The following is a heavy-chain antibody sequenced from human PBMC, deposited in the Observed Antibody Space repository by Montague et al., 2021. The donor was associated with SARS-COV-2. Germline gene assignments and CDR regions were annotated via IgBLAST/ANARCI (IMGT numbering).Heavy chain of an antibody. CDR3: ARDGYSSGWNGLHWFDP. CDR2: IYTSGST. V-gene: IGHV4-61*02. CDR1: IGSISSGSYY. D-gene: IGHD6-25*01. Sequence: TLSRTCTVSIGSISSGSYYWSWIRQPAGKGLEWIGRIYTSGSTNYNPSLKSRVTISVDTSKNQFSLKLSSVTAADTAVCYCARDGYSSGWNGLHWFDPWGQGTLVTVSS. J-gene: IGHJ5*02.